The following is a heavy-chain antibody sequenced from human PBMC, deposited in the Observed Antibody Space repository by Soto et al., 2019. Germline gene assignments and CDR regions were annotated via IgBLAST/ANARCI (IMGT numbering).Heavy chain of an antibody. J-gene: IGHJ6*02. V-gene: IGHV3-15*07. Sequence: GGSLRLSCAASGFTFSNAWMNWVRQAPGKGLEWVGRIKSKTDGGTTDYAAPVKGRFTISRDDSKNTLYLQMNSLKTEDTAVYYCTRYYDCWSGYRYYYYGMDVWGQGTTVTVSS. CDR3: TRYYDCWSGYRYYYYGMDV. D-gene: IGHD3-3*01. CDR2: IKSKTDGGTT. CDR1: GFTFSNAW.